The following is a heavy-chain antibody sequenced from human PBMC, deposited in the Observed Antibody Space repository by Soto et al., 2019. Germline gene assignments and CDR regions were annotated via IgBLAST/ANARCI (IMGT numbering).Heavy chain of an antibody. CDR1: GFTFSSYG. CDR3: ARGYYYGSGSYYVVDMYYYYGMDV. Sequence: QVQLVESGGGVVQPGRSLRLSCAASGFTFSSYGMHWVRQAPGKGLEWVAVIWYDGSNKYYADSVKGRFTISRDNSKNTLYLQMNSLRAEDTAVYYCARGYYYGSGSYYVVDMYYYYGMDVWGQGTTVTVSS. CDR2: IWYDGSNK. D-gene: IGHD3-10*01. J-gene: IGHJ6*02. V-gene: IGHV3-33*01.